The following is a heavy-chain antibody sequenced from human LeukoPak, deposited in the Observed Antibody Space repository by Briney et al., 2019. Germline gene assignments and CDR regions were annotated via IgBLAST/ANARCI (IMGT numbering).Heavy chain of an antibody. CDR2: IKSKTDGGTT. Sequence: GGPLRLSCAASGFTFSNAWISWFRRAPGRGLEWVGRIKSKTDGGTTDYAAPVKGRFTISRDDSKTTLYLQMNSLKTEDTAVYYCTTDLDDYVWGTWYWGQGTLVTVSS. CDR3: TTDLDDYVWGTWY. D-gene: IGHD3-16*01. J-gene: IGHJ4*02. V-gene: IGHV3-15*01. CDR1: GFTFSNAW.